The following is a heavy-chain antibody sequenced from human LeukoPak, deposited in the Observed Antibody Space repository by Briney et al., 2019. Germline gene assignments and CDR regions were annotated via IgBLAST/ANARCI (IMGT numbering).Heavy chain of an antibody. CDR1: GYTLTGYY. CDR3: ARSILTGITVNPSEY. CDR2: INPNSGGT. Sequence: ASVKVSCKASGYTLTGYYMHWVRQAPGQGLEWMGWINPNSGGTNYAQKFQGRVTMTRDTSISTAYMELSRLRSDDTAVYYCARSILTGITVNPSEYWGQGTLVTVSS. J-gene: IGHJ4*02. V-gene: IGHV1-2*02. D-gene: IGHD3-9*01.